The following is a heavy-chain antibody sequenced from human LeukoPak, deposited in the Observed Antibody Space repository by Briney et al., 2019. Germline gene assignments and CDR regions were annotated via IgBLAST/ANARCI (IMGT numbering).Heavy chain of an antibody. CDR1: GFTFGTYG. Sequence: GGSLRLSCVASGFTFGTYGMHWVRQAPGKGLEWVAFIRFDGSHKYHADSVRGRFTISRDNSKNTVYLQMNSLRVDDTAVYYCARDTSYFDYWGRGTLVTVSS. CDR3: ARDTSYFDY. V-gene: IGHV3-30*02. CDR2: IRFDGSHK. J-gene: IGHJ4*02.